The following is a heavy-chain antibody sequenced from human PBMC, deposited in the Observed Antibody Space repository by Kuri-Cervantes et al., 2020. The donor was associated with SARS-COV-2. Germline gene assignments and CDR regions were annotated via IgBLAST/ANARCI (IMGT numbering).Heavy chain of an antibody. CDR2: ISSSSSYI. CDR3: ARVSVAETYYDFWSGYYYYGMDV. CDR1: VFTFSSYS. D-gene: IGHD3-3*01. J-gene: IGHJ6*02. V-gene: IGHV3-21*01. Sequence: LSLTCAASVFTFSSYSMNWVRQAPGKGLEWVSSISSSSSYIYYADSVKGRFTISRDNAKNSLYLQMNSLRAEDTAVYYCARVSVAETYYDFWSGYYYYGMDVWGQGTTVTVSS.